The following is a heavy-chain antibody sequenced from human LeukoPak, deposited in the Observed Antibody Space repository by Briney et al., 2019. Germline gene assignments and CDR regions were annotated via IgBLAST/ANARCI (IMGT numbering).Heavy chain of an antibody. CDR3: AKVINWDNDAFDI. D-gene: IGHD1/OR15-1a*01. CDR2: ISGSGGST. Sequence: PGGSLRLSCAASGFTFSSYAMSWVRQAPGKGLEWVSAISGSGGSTYYADSVKGRFTISRDNSKNTLYLRMNSLRAEDTAVYYCAKVINWDNDAFDIWGQGTMVTVSS. V-gene: IGHV3-23*01. CDR1: GFTFSSYA. J-gene: IGHJ3*02.